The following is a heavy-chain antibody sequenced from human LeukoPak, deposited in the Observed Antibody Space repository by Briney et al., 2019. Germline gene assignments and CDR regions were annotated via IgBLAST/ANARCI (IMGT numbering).Heavy chain of an antibody. J-gene: IGHJ6*02. Sequence: SETLSLTCTVSGGSISSGDYYWSWIRQPPGKGLEWIGYIYYSGSTYYNPSLKSRVTISVDTSKNQFSLKLSSVTAADTAVYYCTRDSVSDYYYGMDVWGQGTMVTVSS. CDR3: TRDSVSDYYYGMDV. CDR2: IYYSGST. CDR1: GGSISSGDYY. D-gene: IGHD3-10*01. V-gene: IGHV4-30-4*01.